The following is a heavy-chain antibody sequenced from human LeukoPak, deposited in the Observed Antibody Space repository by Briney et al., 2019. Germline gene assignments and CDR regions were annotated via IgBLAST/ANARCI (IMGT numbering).Heavy chain of an antibody. CDR1: GFSVSSQY. CDR2: IYTGGTT. CDR3: ARGYTCGY. J-gene: IGHJ4*02. Sequence: GASLRLSCAASGFSVSSQYMSWVRQAPGKGLEWVSVIYTGGTTHYADSVKGRFTISRDNSNNTLYLQMNSLRVEDTAVYYCARGYTCGYWGQGTLVVVSS. D-gene: IGHD5-18*01. V-gene: IGHV3-66*01.